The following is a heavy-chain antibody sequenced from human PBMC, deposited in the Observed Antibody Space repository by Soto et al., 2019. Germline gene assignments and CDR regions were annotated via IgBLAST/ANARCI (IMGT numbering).Heavy chain of an antibody. CDR3: ARDSYCSGGSCYYDAFDI. V-gene: IGHV1-69*13. CDR1: GGTFSSYA. CDR2: IIPIFGTA. Sequence: SVKVSCKASGGTFSSYAISWVRQAPGQGLEWMGGIIPIFGTANYAQKFQGRVTITADESTSTAYMELSSLRSEDTAVYYCARDSYCSGGSCYYDAFDIWGQGTMVTVS. J-gene: IGHJ3*02. D-gene: IGHD2-15*01.